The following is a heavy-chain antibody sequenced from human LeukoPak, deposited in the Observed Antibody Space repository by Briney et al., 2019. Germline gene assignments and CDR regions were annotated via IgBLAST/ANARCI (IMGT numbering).Heavy chain of an antibody. J-gene: IGHJ4*02. CDR1: GGTFSSYA. D-gene: IGHD5-18*01. Sequence: ASGKVSCKASGGTFSSYAISWVRQAPGQGLEWMGRIIPILGIANYAQKFQGRVTITADKSTSTAYMELSSLRSEDTAVYYCALEKRGYSYGVDYWGQGTLVTVSS. V-gene: IGHV1-69*04. CDR3: ALEKRGYSYGVDY. CDR2: IIPILGIA.